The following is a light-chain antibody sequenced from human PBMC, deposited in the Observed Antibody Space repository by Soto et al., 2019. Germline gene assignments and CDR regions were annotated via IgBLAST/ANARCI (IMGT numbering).Light chain of an antibody. CDR3: QQYDGSVYT. J-gene: IGKJ2*01. CDR1: QSVASTY. Sequence: EIVLTQSPGTLSLSPGERATLSCRTSQSVASTYLAWYQQKVGQAPRLLIYGTSTRATGIPDRLSGSGSGTDFTLTISRLEPEDSAVYYCQQYDGSVYTFGQGTKLEIK. CDR2: GTS. V-gene: IGKV3-20*01.